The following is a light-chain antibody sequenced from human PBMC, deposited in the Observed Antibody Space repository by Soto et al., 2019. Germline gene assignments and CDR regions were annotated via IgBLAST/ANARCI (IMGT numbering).Light chain of an antibody. J-gene: IGKJ1*01. CDR1: QDIGNY. V-gene: IGKV1-27*01. Sequence: DIQMTQSPSSLSASVGDRVTITCRASQDIGNYLAWYQQRPGKVPQLLLYAASTLQSGVPSRFSGSGSGTNFTLTISSLQPEDVATYYCQKYNSGSWTCGQGTKVEI. CDR3: QKYNSGSWT. CDR2: AAS.